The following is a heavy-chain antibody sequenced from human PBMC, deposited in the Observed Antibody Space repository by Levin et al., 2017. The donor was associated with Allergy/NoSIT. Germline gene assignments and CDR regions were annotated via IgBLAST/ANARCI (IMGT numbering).Heavy chain of an antibody. V-gene: IGHV1-2*02. CDR2: INPNSGGT. CDR3: AKDQYGLWFGELLIFDY. Sequence: GESLKISCKASGYTFTGYYIHWLRQAPGQGLEWMGWINPNSGGTNYAQKFQGRVTMTRDTSISTAYMELSRLRSDDTAVYYCAKDQYGLWFGELLIFDYWGQGTLVTVSS. J-gene: IGHJ4*02. CDR1: GYTFTGYY. D-gene: IGHD3-10*01.